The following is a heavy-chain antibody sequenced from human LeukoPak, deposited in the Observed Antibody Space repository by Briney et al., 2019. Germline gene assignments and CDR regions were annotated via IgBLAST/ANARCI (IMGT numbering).Heavy chain of an antibody. Sequence: SETLSLTCTVSGGSIRSYYWSWIRQPPGKGLEWIAYIYYSGSTNYNPSLKSRVTISVDTSKNQFSLKLSSVTAADTAVYYCARDGIAARLGYYYMDVWGRGTTVTVSS. CDR1: GGSIRSYY. D-gene: IGHD6-6*01. CDR2: IYYSGST. J-gene: IGHJ6*03. V-gene: IGHV4-59*01. CDR3: ARDGIAARLGYYYMDV.